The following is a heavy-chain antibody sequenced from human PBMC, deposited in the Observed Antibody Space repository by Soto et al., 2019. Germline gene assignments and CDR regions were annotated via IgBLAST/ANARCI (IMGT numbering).Heavy chain of an antibody. CDR2: ISSTTNYI. J-gene: IGHJ4*02. CDR3: ARESEDLTSNFDY. V-gene: IGHV3-21*06. CDR1: GFTLTRYS. Sequence: GGSLRLSCSASGFTLTRYSMNWVRQAPGKGLEWVSSISSTTNYIYYGDSMKGRFTISRDNAKNSLYLEMNSLRAEDTAVYYCARESEDLTSNFDYWGQGALVTVSS.